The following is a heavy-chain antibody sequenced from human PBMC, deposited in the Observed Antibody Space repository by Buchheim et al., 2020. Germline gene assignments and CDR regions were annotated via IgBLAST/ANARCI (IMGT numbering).Heavy chain of an antibody. J-gene: IGHJ4*02. CDR3: ARSYYDILTGYYKFPFDY. V-gene: IGHV1-46*01. CDR2: INPSGGST. D-gene: IGHD3-9*01. Sequence: QVQLVQSGAEVKKPGASVKVSCKASGYTFTSYYMHWVRQAPGQGLEWMGIINPSGGSTSYAQKFQGRVTMTRDTSTSTVYMELSSLRSEDTAVYYCARSYYDILTGYYKFPFDYWGQGTL. CDR1: GYTFTSYY.